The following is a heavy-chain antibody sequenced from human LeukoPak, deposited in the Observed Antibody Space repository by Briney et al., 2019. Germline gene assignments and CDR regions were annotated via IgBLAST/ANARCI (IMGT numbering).Heavy chain of an antibody. CDR3: ARGEGGSYDFNWFDP. CDR2: IIPIFGTA. Sequence: GASVKVSCKASGGTFSSYAISWVRQAPGQGLEWMGGIIPIFGTANYAQKFQGSVTITTDESTSTAYMELSSLRSEDTAVYYCARGEGGSYDFNWFDPWGQGTLVTVSS. CDR1: GGTFSSYA. D-gene: IGHD1-26*01. J-gene: IGHJ5*02. V-gene: IGHV1-69*05.